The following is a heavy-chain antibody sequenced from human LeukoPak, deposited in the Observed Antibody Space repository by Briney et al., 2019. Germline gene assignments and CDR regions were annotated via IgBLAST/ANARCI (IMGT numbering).Heavy chain of an antibody. V-gene: IGHV3-30*18. CDR2: ISYDGSNK. Sequence: GGSLRLSCAASGFTFSSYGMHWVRQAPGKGLEWVAVISYDGSNKYYADSVKGRFTISRDNSKNTLYLQMNSLRAEDTAVYYCAKGLRYSDNWGQGTLVTASS. D-gene: IGHD3-9*01. CDR1: GFTFSSYG. CDR3: AKGLRYSDN. J-gene: IGHJ4*02.